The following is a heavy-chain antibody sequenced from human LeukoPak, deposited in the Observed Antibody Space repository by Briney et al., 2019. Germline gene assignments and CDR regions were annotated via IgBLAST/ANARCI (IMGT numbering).Heavy chain of an antibody. CDR3: AKDLRWLGAFDI. CDR2: ISGSGGST. V-gene: IGHV3-23*01. D-gene: IGHD3-22*01. CDR1: GFTFSSYA. Sequence: GGSLRLSCAASGFTFSSYAMSWVRQAAGKGLEWVSVISGSGGSTYSADSVKGRFTISRDNSKNTRYLQMNSLRAEDTAVYYCAKDLRWLGAFDIWGQGTMVTVSS. J-gene: IGHJ3*02.